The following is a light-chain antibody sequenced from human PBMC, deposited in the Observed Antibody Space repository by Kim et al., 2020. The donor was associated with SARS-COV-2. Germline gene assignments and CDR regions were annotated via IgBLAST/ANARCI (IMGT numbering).Light chain of an antibody. Sequence: AIQMTQSPSSLSASVGDRVTITCRASQGIRDDLAWYQQKPGKAPKLLVYAASTLQSGVPLRFSGSGSGTDFTLTISSLQPEDFATYYCLQDYSYPRTFGQGTKLEIK. J-gene: IGKJ2*01. CDR3: LQDYSYPRT. CDR1: QGIRDD. CDR2: AAS. V-gene: IGKV1-6*01.